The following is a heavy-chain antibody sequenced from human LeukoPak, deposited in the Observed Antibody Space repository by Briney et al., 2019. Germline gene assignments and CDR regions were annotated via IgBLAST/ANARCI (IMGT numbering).Heavy chain of an antibody. CDR3: ARLPVRAGTYFDY. J-gene: IGHJ4*02. D-gene: IGHD6-13*01. CDR2: IYPGDSDT. CDR1: GYSFTTYW. Sequence: GESLKISCKGSGYSFTTYWIAWVRQMPGKGLEWMGIIYPGDSDTRYSPSFQGQVTISADKSISTAYLQWSSLKASDTAMYYCARLPVRAGTYFDYWGQGTLVTVSS. V-gene: IGHV5-51*01.